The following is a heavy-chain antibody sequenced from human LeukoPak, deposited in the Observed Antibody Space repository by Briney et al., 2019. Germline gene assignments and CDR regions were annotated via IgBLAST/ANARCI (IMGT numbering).Heavy chain of an antibody. D-gene: IGHD4-23*01. J-gene: IGHJ3*02. V-gene: IGHV4-59*13. CDR1: GGSISSYY. CDR2: IFYTGST. CDR3: ATLTGGDDAFDI. Sequence: TSETLSLTCTVSGGSISSYYWSWIRQPPGKGLEWVGYIFYTGSTNYNPSLKSRVTISVLTSKNRFSLKLSSVTAADTAVYYCATLTGGDDAFDIWGQGTMVTVSS.